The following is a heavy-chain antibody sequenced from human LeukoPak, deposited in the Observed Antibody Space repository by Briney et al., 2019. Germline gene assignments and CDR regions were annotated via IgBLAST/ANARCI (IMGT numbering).Heavy chain of an antibody. V-gene: IGHV4-4*07. CDR2: IYTSGST. D-gene: IGHD3-10*01. CDR3: ARVVSDGSGSYYPDY. J-gene: IGHJ4*02. CDR1: GGSISSCY. Sequence: PSETLSLTCTVSGGSISSCYWSWIRQPAGKGLEWIGRIYTSGSTNYNPSLKSRVTMSVDTSKNQFSLKLSSVTAADTAVYYCARVVSDGSGSYYPDYWGQGTLVTVSS.